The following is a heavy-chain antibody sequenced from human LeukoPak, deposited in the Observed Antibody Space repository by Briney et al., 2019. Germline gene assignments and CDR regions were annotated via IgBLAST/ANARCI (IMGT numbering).Heavy chain of an antibody. CDR2: INWNGGST. D-gene: IGHD6-25*01. CDR1: GFTFDDYG. Sequence: GGSLRLSCAASGFTFDDYGMSWVRQAPGKGLKWVSAINWNGGSTGYADSVKGRFTISRDNAKNSLYLQMNSLRAEDTALYYCTRDGLRSSGTWGQGTLVTVSS. CDR3: TRDGLRSSGT. J-gene: IGHJ5*02. V-gene: IGHV3-20*04.